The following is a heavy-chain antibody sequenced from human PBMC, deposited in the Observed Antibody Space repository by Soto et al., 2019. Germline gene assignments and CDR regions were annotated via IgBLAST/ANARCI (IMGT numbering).Heavy chain of an antibody. J-gene: IGHJ4*02. CDR2: TYHTGST. V-gene: IGHV4-4*02. D-gene: IGHD2-8*01. Sequence: SETLSLTCAASRGTISSDFWWSWGRQPPGKGLEWIGETYHTGSTNYNPSPKSRVTISVDKSKNQFSLKLNSVTAADTAVYYCTRNGLYCLDYWGQGSLVTVSS. CDR3: TRNGLYCLDY. CDR1: RGTISSDFW.